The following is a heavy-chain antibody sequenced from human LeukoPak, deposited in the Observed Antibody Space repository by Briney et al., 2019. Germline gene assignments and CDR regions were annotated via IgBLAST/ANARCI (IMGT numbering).Heavy chain of an antibody. D-gene: IGHD1-1*01. CDR3: ASLNWNDYYYYMDV. J-gene: IGHJ6*03. CDR2: IYYSGST. Sequence: SETLSLTCTVSGGSISSYYWSWIRQPPGEGLEWIGYIYYSGSTNYNPSLKSRVTISVDTSKNQFSLKLSSVTAADTAVYYCASLNWNDYYYYMDVWGKGTTVTVSS. CDR1: GGSISSYY. V-gene: IGHV4-59*01.